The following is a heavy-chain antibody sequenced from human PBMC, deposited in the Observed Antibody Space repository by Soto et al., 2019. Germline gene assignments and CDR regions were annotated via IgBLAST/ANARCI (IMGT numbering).Heavy chain of an antibody. CDR3: ARGGRQQLGV. D-gene: IGHD6-13*01. Sequence: QVQLQQWGAGLLKPSETLSLTCAVYGGSFSGYYWSWIRQPPGKGLEWIGEINHSGSTNYNPSLKSRVTISVDTSKNQFSLKLSSVTAADTAVYYCARGGRQQLGVWGQGTQVTVSS. CDR2: INHSGST. V-gene: IGHV4-34*01. CDR1: GGSFSGYY. J-gene: IGHJ4*02.